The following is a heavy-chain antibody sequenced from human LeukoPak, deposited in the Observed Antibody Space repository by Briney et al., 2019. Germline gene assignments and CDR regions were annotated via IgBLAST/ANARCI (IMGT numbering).Heavy chain of an antibody. CDR1: GFTFSSYW. CDR3: ARDRLLVRGVIIIYYYYYMDV. Sequence: RGGSLRLSCAASGFTFSSYWMSWVRQAPGKGLEWVANIKQDGSEKYYVDSVKGRFTISRDNAKNSLYLQMNSLRAEDTAVYYCARDRLLVRGVIIIYYYYYMDVWGKGTTVTVSS. V-gene: IGHV3-7*01. D-gene: IGHD3-10*01. CDR2: IKQDGSEK. J-gene: IGHJ6*03.